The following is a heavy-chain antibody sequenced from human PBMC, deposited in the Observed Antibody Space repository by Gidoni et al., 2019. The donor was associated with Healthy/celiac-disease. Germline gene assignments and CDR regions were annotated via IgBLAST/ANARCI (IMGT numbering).Heavy chain of an antibody. CDR2: IKQDGSEK. Sequence: EVQLVESGGGLVQPGGSLRLSCAASGFTFSSYWMSWVRQAPGKGLEWVANIKQDGSEKYYVDSVKGRFTISRDNAKNSLYLQMNSLRAEDTAVYYCVRDQYYYDSSGYMVYYYYGMDVWGQGTTVTVSS. J-gene: IGHJ6*02. CDR1: GFTFSSYW. CDR3: VRDQYYYDSSGYMVYYYYGMDV. V-gene: IGHV3-7*03. D-gene: IGHD3-22*01.